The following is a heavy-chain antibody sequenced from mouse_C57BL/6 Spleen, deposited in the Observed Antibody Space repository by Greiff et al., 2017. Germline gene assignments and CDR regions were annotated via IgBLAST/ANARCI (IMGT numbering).Heavy chain of an antibody. Sequence: LVESGGGLVKPGGSLKLSCAASGFTFSDYGMHWVRQAPEKGLEWVAYISSGSSTIYYADTVKGRFTISRDNAKNTLFLQMTSLRSEDTAMYYCARGDGYYLYAMDYWGQGTSVTVSS. CDR1: GFTFSDYG. D-gene: IGHD2-3*01. V-gene: IGHV5-17*01. CDR2: ISSGSSTI. J-gene: IGHJ4*01. CDR3: ARGDGYYLYAMDY.